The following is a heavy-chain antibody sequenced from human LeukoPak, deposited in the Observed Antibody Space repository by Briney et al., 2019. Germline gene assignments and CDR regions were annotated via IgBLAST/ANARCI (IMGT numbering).Heavy chain of an antibody. D-gene: IGHD2-8*01. V-gene: IGHV3-13*03. CDR3: AKDRCSNGIGCYYYYMDV. CDR1: GFTFSSYD. CDR2: IGTAGDT. J-gene: IGHJ6*03. Sequence: GGSLRLSCAACGFTFSSYDMHWVRQATGKGLEWVSAIGTAGDTYYPGSVKGQFTISRENAKNSLYLQMNSLRAEDTAVYYCAKDRCSNGIGCYYYYMDVWGKGTTVTISS.